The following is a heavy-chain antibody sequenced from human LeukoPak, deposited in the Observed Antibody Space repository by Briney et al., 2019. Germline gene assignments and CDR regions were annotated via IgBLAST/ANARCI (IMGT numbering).Heavy chain of an antibody. V-gene: IGHV4-59*08. CDR1: GGSISSYY. J-gene: IGHJ4*02. CDR2: IYHSGGT. D-gene: IGHD6-19*01. CDR3: ARHGEQWLGRGDYFDY. Sequence: SETLSLTCTVSGGSISSYYWSWIRQPAGKGLEWIGEIYHSGGTNYNPSLKSRVTISVDTSKNQFSLKLSSVTAADTAVYYCARHGEQWLGRGDYFDYWGQGTLVTVSS.